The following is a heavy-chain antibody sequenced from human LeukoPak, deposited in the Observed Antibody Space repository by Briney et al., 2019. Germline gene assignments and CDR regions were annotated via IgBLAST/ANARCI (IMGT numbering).Heavy chain of an antibody. J-gene: IGHJ4*02. CDR3: AKDSAPHYGAADC. Sequence: GGSLRLSCAASGFTFSSYAMNGVRQAPGKGLEWVSGITGSGGSTYYADSVKGRFTISRDNSNNTLYMQMNSLRAEDTAVYYCAKDSAPHYGAADCWGQGTLVTVSS. V-gene: IGHV3-23*01. CDR2: ITGSGGST. D-gene: IGHD4-17*01. CDR1: GFTFSSYA.